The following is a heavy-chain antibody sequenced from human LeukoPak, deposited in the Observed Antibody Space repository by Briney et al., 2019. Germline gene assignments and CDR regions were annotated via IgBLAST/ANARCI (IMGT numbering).Heavy chain of an antibody. CDR1: GGSISSYY. Sequence: PSETLSLTCTVSGGSISSYYWSWIRQPPGKGLEWIGYIYYSGSTNYNPSLKSRVTISVDTSKNQFSLKLSSVTAADTAVYYCARLRKSGYDSWGADAFDIWGQGTMVTVSS. CDR2: IYYSGST. CDR3: ARLRKSGYDSWGADAFDI. J-gene: IGHJ3*02. V-gene: IGHV4-59*08. D-gene: IGHD5-12*01.